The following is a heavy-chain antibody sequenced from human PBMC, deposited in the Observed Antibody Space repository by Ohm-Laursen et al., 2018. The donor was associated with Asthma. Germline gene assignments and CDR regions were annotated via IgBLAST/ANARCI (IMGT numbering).Heavy chain of an antibody. CDR3: ARDQGLVGATAFDY. CDR1: GGSISSGDYY. D-gene: IGHD1-26*01. V-gene: IGHV4-30-4*01. Sequence: SQTLSLTCTVSGGSISSGDYYWSWIRQPPGKGLEWIGYIYYSGSTYYNPSLKSRVTISVDTSKNQFSLKLSSVTAADTAVYYCARDQGLVGATAFDYWGQGTLVTVSS. CDR2: IYYSGST. J-gene: IGHJ4*02.